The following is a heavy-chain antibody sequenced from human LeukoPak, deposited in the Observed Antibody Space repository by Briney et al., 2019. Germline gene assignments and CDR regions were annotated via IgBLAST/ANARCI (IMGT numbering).Heavy chain of an antibody. CDR3: ARDYYDILTGYSSEFDY. CDR1: GGSISSSSYY. J-gene: IGHJ4*02. CDR2: IYYSGST. V-gene: IGHV4-39*07. Sequence: SETLSLTCTVSGGSISSSSYYWGWIRQPPGKGLEWIGSIYYSGSTYYNPSLKSRVTISVDTSKNQFSLKLSSVTAADTAVYYCARDYYDILTGYSSEFDYWGQGTLVTVSS. D-gene: IGHD3-9*01.